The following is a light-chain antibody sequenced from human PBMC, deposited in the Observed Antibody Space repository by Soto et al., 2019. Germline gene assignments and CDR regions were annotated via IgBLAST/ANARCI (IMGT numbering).Light chain of an antibody. J-gene: IGKJ4*01. Sequence: DIQMTQSPSSLSASLGDRVTITCRASQGIGIYLAWFQQRPGKVPKLLIYAASTLQSGVPSRFSGSGSGTEFTLTISSLQPEDVASYYCQKYNTAPLTFGGGTWVEIK. V-gene: IGKV1-27*01. CDR3: QKYNTAPLT. CDR2: AAS. CDR1: QGIGIY.